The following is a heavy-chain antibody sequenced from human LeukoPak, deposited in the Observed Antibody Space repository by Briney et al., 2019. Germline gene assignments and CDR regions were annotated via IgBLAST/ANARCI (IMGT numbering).Heavy chain of an antibody. D-gene: IGHD5-18*01. V-gene: IGHV1-46*01. Sequence: ASVKVSCKASGYAFTSYHIHWIRQAPGQGLGWMGIIIPSSGSTTYAQKFQGRVTMTRDTSKSQFSLKLSSVTAADTAVYYCAKLGYPDYWGQGTLVTVSS. CDR1: GYAFTSYH. CDR2: IIPSSGST. J-gene: IGHJ4*02. CDR3: AKLGYPDY.